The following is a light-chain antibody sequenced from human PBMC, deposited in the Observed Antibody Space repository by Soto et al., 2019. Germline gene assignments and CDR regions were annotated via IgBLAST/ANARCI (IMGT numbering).Light chain of an antibody. V-gene: IGKV3-20*01. CDR3: QQYMSSVT. CDR1: QTVDSTF. J-gene: IGKJ1*01. Sequence: EIVLTQSPGSLSLSPGERATLSCRASQTVDSTFFAWYQKKPGQAPRLLMYGVSKRATGIPDRFSGSGSATDFTLTISRLEPEDFAVYYCQQYMSSVTFGQGTRVEIK. CDR2: GVS.